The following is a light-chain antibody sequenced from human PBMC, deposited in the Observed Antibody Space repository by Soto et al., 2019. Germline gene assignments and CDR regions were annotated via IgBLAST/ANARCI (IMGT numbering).Light chain of an antibody. CDR3: QQYDTWPPLT. Sequence: EIMMTQSPAILSVSPGERATLSCRASQSVSNNLAWSQQKPGQVPRLLIYYASTRATGVPTRFSGSGSGTDFTRTISSLQSEDFAVYYCQQYDTWPPLTFGQGTRLEIK. CDR2: YAS. J-gene: IGKJ5*01. V-gene: IGKV3-15*01. CDR1: QSVSNN.